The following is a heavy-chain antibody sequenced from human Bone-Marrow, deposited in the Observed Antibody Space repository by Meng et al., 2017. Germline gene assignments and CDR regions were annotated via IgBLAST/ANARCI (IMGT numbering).Heavy chain of an antibody. D-gene: IGHD2-15*01. CDR1: GGPISSSSYY. Sequence: GSLRLSCTVLGGPISSSSYYWGWIRQPPAKGLEWIGSIYSSGSTYYNPSLKSRVTISVDTSKNQFSLKLSSVTAADTAVYYCARRKGYCSGGSCYDYYYYGMDVWGQGTTVTVSS. J-gene: IGHJ6*02. CDR2: IYSSGST. V-gene: IGHV4-39*07. CDR3: ARRKGYCSGGSCYDYYYYGMDV.